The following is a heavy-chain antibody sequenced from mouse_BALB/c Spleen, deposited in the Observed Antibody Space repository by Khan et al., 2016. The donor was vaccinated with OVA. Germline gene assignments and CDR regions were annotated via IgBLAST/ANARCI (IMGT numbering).Heavy chain of an antibody. CDR1: GFSLSSYG. CDR3: AKFTPDYYSMDY. V-gene: IGHV2-3*01. D-gene: IGHD1-1*01. CDR2: LWGDGST. Sequence: VQLQESGPGLVAPSQSLSITCTVSGFSLSSYGVSWVRQPPGKGMEWLGVLWGDGSTNYHSALISRLIITKDNSKSQVFLKLNSLQTDDTATYYCAKFTPDYYSMDYWGQGTSVTVSS. J-gene: IGHJ4*01.